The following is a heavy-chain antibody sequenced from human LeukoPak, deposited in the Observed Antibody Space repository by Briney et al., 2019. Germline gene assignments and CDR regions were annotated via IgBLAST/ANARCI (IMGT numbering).Heavy chain of an antibody. CDR2: IKQDGSEK. V-gene: IGHV3-7*03. CDR3: ASGRAAAGTFQY. CDR1: GFTFSDYW. Sequence: GGSLRLSCAASGFTFSDYWMNWVRQAPGKGLEWLANIKQDGSEKYYVDSVRGRFTISRDNAKNSLYLQMNTSRAEDTAVYYCASGRAAAGTFQYWGQGTLVTVSS. D-gene: IGHD6-13*01. J-gene: IGHJ4*02.